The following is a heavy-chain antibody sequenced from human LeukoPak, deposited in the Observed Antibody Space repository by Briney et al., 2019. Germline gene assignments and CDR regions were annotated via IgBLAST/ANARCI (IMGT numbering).Heavy chain of an antibody. V-gene: IGHV1-69*05. J-gene: IGHJ6*03. D-gene: IGHD3-3*01. CDR2: IIPIFGTA. CDR1: GGTFTSYA. Sequence: ASVKVSCKASGGTFTSYAISWVRQTPGQGLEWMGGIIPIFGTANYAQKFQGRVTITTDESTSTAYMELSSLRSEDTGVYYCARADYDFWYYMDVGGKGTAVTVSS. CDR3: ARADYDFWYYMDV.